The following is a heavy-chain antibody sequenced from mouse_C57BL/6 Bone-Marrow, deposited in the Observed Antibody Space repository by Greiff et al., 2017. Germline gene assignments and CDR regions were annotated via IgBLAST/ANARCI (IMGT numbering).Heavy chain of an antibody. J-gene: IGHJ2*01. CDR3: TTPSAMITTVDY. CDR2: IDPENGDT. CDR1: GFNIKDDY. Sequence: VQLQQSGAELVRPGASVKLSCTASGFNIKDDYMHWVKQRPEQGLEWIGWIDPENGDTEYASKFQGKATITADPSSNTAYLQLSSLTSEDTAVYYCTTPSAMITTVDYWGQGTTLTGSA. D-gene: IGHD2-4*01. V-gene: IGHV14-4*01.